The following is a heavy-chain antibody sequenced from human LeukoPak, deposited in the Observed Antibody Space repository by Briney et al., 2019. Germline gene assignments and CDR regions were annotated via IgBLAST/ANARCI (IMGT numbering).Heavy chain of an antibody. CDR1: GFTFSSYG. V-gene: IGHV3-21*01. CDR2: ISSSSSYI. CDR3: ASPRTGAFDI. Sequence: GRSLRLSCAASGFTFSSYGMHWVRQAPGKGLEWVSSISSSSSYIYYADSVKGRFTISRDNAKNSLYLQMNSLRAEDTAVYYCASPRTGAFDIWGQGAMVTVSS. J-gene: IGHJ3*02. D-gene: IGHD1-1*01.